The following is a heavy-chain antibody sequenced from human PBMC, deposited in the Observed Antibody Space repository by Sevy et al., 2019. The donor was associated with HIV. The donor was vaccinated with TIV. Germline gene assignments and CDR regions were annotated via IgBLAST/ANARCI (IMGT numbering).Heavy chain of an antibody. CDR1: GFTFSNAW. J-gene: IGHJ6*02. CDR3: TTMSGYSYDFYYYYGMDV. CDR2: IKSKTDGGTT. D-gene: IGHD5-18*01. V-gene: IGHV3-15*01. Sequence: GGSLRLSCTASGFTFSNAWMSWVRQAPGKGLEWVGRIKSKTDGGTTDYAAPVKGRFTISRDDSKNTLYLQMNSLKTEDTAVYYCTTMSGYSYDFYYYYGMDVWGQGTTVTVSS.